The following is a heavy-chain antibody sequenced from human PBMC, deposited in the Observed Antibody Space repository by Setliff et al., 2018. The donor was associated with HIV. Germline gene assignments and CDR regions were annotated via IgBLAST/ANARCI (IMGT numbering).Heavy chain of an antibody. J-gene: IGHJ4*02. CDR2: IYPDDSET. Sequence: GESLKISCQGSGFNFRTSWIGWVRQMPGKGLEWMGIIYPDDSETRYSPSFQGQVTMSADKSITTAYHQWTSLKASDTAMYYCVRRVGGRGYYFDYWSQGTPVTVSS. CDR1: GFNFRTSW. V-gene: IGHV5-51*01. D-gene: IGHD3-10*01. CDR3: VRRVGGRGYYFDY.